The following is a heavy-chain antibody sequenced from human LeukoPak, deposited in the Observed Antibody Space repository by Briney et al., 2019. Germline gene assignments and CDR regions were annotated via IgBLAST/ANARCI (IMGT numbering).Heavy chain of an antibody. Sequence: ASETLSLTCTVSGGSISSGGYYWSWIRQHPGKGLEWIGYIYYSGSTYYNPSLKSRVTISVDTSKNQFSLKLSSVTAADTAVYYCARKATVTTGWYFDLWGRGTLVTVSS. CDR1: GGSISSGGYY. D-gene: IGHD4-17*01. CDR2: IYYSGST. J-gene: IGHJ2*01. CDR3: ARKATVTTGWYFDL. V-gene: IGHV4-31*03.